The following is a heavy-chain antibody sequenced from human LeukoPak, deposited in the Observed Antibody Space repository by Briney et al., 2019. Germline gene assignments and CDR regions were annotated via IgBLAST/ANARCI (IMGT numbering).Heavy chain of an antibody. J-gene: IGHJ6*03. CDR2: VSGSGAHT. CDR3: AKDGGTYRYFLDV. V-gene: IGHV3-23*01. Sequence: PGGSLRLSCAASGFTFSSYAMTWVRQAPGKGLQWVSAVSGSGAHTYYADSVKGRLTISRDNSRDTLYLQMNSLRAEDTAIYICAKDGGTYRYFLDVWGKGNTVIVSS. D-gene: IGHD1-26*01. CDR1: GFTFSSYA.